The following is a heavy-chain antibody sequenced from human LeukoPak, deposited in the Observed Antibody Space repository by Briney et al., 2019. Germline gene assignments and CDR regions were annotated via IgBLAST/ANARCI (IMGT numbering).Heavy chain of an antibody. V-gene: IGHV1-18*01. D-gene: IGHD3-22*01. CDR3: ARTRHYYDSRYFDL. Sequence: ASVRVSCKGSGYTFTIYGISWVRQAPGQGGEGMGWISAYNGNTNYTQKLQGRVTITTDTSTSTPYMELRSLRSDDTAVYYCARTRHYYDSRYFDLWGRGTLVTVSS. J-gene: IGHJ2*01. CDR2: ISAYNGNT. CDR1: GYTFTIYG.